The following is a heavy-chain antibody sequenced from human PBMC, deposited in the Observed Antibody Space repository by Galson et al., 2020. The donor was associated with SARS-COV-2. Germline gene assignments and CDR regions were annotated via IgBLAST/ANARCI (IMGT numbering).Heavy chain of an antibody. J-gene: IGHJ6*02. Sequence: GGSLRLSCAASGFTFSSYGMHWVRQAPGKGLEWVAVIWYDGSNKYYADSVKGRFTISRDNSKNTLYLQMNSLRAEDTAVYYCARDSYYYDSSGYYYPPSDYYYYYGMDVWGQGPRSPSP. V-gene: IGHV3-33*01. CDR1: GFTFSSYG. CDR2: IWYDGSNK. CDR3: ARDSYYYDSSGYYYPPSDYYYYYGMDV. D-gene: IGHD3-22*01.